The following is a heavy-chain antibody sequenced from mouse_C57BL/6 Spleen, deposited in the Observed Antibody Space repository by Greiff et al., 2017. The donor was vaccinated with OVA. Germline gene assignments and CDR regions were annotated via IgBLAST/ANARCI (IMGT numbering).Heavy chain of an antibody. CDR1: GYTFTDHT. D-gene: IGHD4-1*01. CDR2: IYLRDDST. V-gene: IGHV1-78*01. CDR3: ARRLTGRNYFDY. Sequence: QVQLQQSAAELVKPGASVKISCKVSGYTFTDHTIHWMKQRTEQGLEWIGYIYLRDDSTKYNEKFKGKATLTADKSSSTAYMQLNSLTSEDSAVYFCARRLTGRNYFDYWGKGTTLTVSS. J-gene: IGHJ2*01.